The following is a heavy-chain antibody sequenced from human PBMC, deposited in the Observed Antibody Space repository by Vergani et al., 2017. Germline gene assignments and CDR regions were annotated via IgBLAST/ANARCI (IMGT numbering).Heavy chain of an antibody. CDR3: ARRGRNSSGWYGGGFFDY. CDR1: GGSISSSSYY. D-gene: IGHD6-19*01. V-gene: IGHV4-39*01. CDR2: IYYSGST. Sequence: QLQLQESGPGLVKPSETLSLTCTVSGGSISSSSYYWGWIRQPPGKGLEWIGSIYYSGSTYYNPSLKGRVTISVDTSKNQFSLKLSSVTAADTAVYYCARRGRNSSGWYGGGFFDYWGQGTLVTVSS. J-gene: IGHJ4*02.